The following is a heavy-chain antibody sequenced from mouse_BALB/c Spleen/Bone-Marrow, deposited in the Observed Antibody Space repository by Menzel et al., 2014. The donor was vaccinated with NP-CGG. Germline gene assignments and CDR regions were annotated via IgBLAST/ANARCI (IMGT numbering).Heavy chain of an antibody. CDR1: GFDFSRYW. CDR2: INPASSTI. D-gene: IGHD1-2*01. J-gene: IGHJ3*01. Sequence: EVQVVESGGGLVQPGGSLKLSCAASGFDFSRYWMTWVRQAPEKGLEWIGEINPASSTINYTPSLKDKFIISRDNAKNTLYLQMSKVRSEDTALYYCAKNYYYGYVAYWGQGTLVTVSA. V-gene: IGHV4-1*02. CDR3: AKNYYYGYVAY.